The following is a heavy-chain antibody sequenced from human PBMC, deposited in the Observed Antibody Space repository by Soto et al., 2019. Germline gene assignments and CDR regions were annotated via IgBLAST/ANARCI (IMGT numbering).Heavy chain of an antibody. J-gene: IGHJ6*02. CDR1: GGTFSSYA. D-gene: IGHD4-17*01. Sequence: QVQLVQSGAEVKKPGSSVKFSCKASGGTFSSYAISWVRQAPGQGLEWMGGIIPIFGTANYAQKFQGRVTITADESTSTAYMELSSLRSEDTAVYYCARVTGYGDEYYYYGMDVWGQGTTVTVSS. V-gene: IGHV1-69*01. CDR3: ARVTGYGDEYYYYGMDV. CDR2: IIPIFGTA.